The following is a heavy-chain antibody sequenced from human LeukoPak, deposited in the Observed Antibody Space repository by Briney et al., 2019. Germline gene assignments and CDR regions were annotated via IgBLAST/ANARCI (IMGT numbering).Heavy chain of an antibody. Sequence: GGSLRLSCAASGFTFSSYAMSWVRQAPGKGLEWVSAISGSGGSTYYADSVTGRFTISRDNSKNTLYLQMNSLRAEDTAVYYCAKGIYSSGWSYFDYWGHGTLVTASS. CDR1: GFTFSSYA. V-gene: IGHV3-23*01. CDR2: ISGSGGST. J-gene: IGHJ4*01. D-gene: IGHD6-19*01. CDR3: AKGIYSSGWSYFDY.